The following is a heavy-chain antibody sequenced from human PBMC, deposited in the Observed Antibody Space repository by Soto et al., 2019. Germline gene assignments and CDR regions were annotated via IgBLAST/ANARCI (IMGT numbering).Heavy chain of an antibody. CDR3: GHTQLSCGFAYCGRRTPGTDS. J-gene: IGHJ5*01. V-gene: IGHV2-5*02. CDR1: GFSLSTSGVG. CDR2: IYWDDDK. D-gene: IGHD2-2*01. Sequence: SGPTLVNPTQTLTLTCTFSGFSLSTSGVGVGWIRQPPGKALEWLALIYWDDDKRYSPSLKSRLTITKDTSKNQVVLTMTNMDRVVTALHFCGHTQLSCGFAYCGRRTPGTDS.